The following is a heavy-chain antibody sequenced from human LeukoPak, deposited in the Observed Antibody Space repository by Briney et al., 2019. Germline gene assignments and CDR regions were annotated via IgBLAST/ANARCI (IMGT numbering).Heavy chain of an antibody. J-gene: IGHJ4*02. CDR3: ASEAHRGGGFDS. CDR1: GGSFSGYY. CDR2: ISHSGST. V-gene: IGHV4-34*01. Sequence: PSETLSLTCAVYGGSFSGYYWSWIRQPPGKGLEWIGEISHSGSTNYNPSLKSRVTISVDTSKNQFSLTLSSVTAADTAVYYCASEAHRGGGFDSWGQGTQVTVSS. D-gene: IGHD3-16*01.